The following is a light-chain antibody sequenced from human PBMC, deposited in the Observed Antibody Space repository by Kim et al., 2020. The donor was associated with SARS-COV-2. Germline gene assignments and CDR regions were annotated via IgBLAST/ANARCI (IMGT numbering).Light chain of an antibody. CDR1: KLGERF. CDR2: QDN. V-gene: IGLV3-1*01. Sequence: VSPGQTAILTCSGDKLGERFASWYQQKSGQSPLLVIHQDNKRPSGIPERFSGSSSGNTATLTISETQAMDEADYYCQAWVSGAGVFGGGTQLTVL. CDR3: QAWVSGAGV. J-gene: IGLJ3*02.